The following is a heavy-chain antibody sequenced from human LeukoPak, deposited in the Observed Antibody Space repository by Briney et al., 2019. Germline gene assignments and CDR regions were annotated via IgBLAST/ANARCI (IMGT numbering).Heavy chain of an antibody. Sequence: GGSLRLSCAASGFTFSSYGMHWVRQAPGKGLEWVAVISYDGSNKYYADSVKGRFTISRDNSKNTLYLQMNSLRAEDTAVYYCAKAAGYSSSTFDYWGQGTLVIVSS. V-gene: IGHV3-30*18. CDR3: AKAAGYSSSTFDY. J-gene: IGHJ4*02. CDR1: GFTFSSYG. D-gene: IGHD6-13*01. CDR2: ISYDGSNK.